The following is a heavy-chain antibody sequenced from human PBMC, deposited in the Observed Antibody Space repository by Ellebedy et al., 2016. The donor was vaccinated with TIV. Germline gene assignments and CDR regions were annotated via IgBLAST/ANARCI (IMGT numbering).Heavy chain of an antibody. D-gene: IGHD3-9*01. CDR2: ISYDGGISK. V-gene: IGHV3-30-3*01. CDR1: GFTFSTYW. Sequence: PGGSLRLSCAASGFTFSTYWMHWVRQAPGKGLDWVALISYDGGISKYYSDSVKGRFTISRDNSKSTLYLQMNSLRAEDTAVYYCARELTGYYVGYWGQGTLVTVSS. CDR3: ARELTGYYVGY. J-gene: IGHJ4*02.